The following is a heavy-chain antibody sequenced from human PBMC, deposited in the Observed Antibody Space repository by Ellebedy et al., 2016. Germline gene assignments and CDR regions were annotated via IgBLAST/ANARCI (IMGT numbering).Heavy chain of an antibody. D-gene: IGHD3-10*01. J-gene: IGHJ4*02. CDR3: ARISRGGANLYYFDY. CDR1: GFSLSTSGMC. V-gene: IGHV2-70*11. Sequence: SGPTLVKPTQTLTLTCTFSGFSLSTSGMCVSWIRQPPGKALEWLARIDWGDDKYYSTSLKTRLTISKDTSKNQVVLTMTNMDPVDTATYYCARISRGGANLYYFDYWGQGTLVTVSA. CDR2: IDWGDDK.